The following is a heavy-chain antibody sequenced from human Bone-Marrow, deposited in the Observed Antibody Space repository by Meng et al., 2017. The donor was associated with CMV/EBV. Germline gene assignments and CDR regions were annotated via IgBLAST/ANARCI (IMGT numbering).Heavy chain of an antibody. D-gene: IGHD4-11*01. CDR3: ARDRGRGTTVTE. CDR2: INPSGGST. V-gene: IGHV1-46*01. Sequence: ASVKVSCKASGYTFTSYYMHWVRQAPGQGLEWMGIINPSGGSTSYAQKFQGRVTMTRDTSTSTVYMELSGLRSEDTAVYYCARDRGRGTTVTEWGQGTLVTVSS. J-gene: IGHJ4*02. CDR1: GYTFTSYY.